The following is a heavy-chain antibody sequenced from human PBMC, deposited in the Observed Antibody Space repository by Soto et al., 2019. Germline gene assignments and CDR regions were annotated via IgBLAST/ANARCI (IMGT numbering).Heavy chain of an antibody. CDR3: ARGGIGYCSGGTCFYTAFDI. J-gene: IGHJ3*02. V-gene: IGHV3-7*01. D-gene: IGHD2-15*01. CDR1: GFTFSTYW. Sequence: GGSLRLSCEASGFTFSTYWMSWVRQAPGKGLEWLANIKEDGSEKYYVDSLKGRFTISRDNAKNSLYVQMNSLRVEDTAVYYCARGGIGYCSGGTCFYTAFDIWGQGSMVTVSS. CDR2: IKEDGSEK.